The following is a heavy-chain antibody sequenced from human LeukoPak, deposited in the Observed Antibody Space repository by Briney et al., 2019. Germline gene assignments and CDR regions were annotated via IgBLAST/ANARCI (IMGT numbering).Heavy chain of an antibody. CDR1: GFSLSSYA. J-gene: IGHJ4*02. Sequence: GGSLRLSCTVSGFSLSSYAMSWVRRAPGKGLEWVSATSSSDAGKYYADSVRGRFTISRDNSRNTMYLQMNSLRAEDAAIYYCAKAPVTSCRGAFCYPFDSWGQGTVVTVSS. D-gene: IGHD2-15*01. V-gene: IGHV3-23*01. CDR3: AKAPVTSCRGAFCYPFDS. CDR2: TSSSDAGK.